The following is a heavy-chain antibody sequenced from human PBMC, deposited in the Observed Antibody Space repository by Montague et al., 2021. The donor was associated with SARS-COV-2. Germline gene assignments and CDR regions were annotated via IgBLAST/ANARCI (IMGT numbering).Heavy chain of an antibody. D-gene: IGHD3-10*01. CDR1: GTSFSGYY. Sequence: SETLSLTCAVHGTSFSGYYWNRIRQPPGKGLEWIGEINHGGSTKYSPSLKSRLTISADTSKHQFSLKLTSVAAADTAVYYCARLRDGVVPSPILGVGPYYSYYYLGVWGRVTTVTVSS. J-gene: IGHJ6*03. V-gene: IGHV4-34*01. CDR2: INHGGST. CDR3: ARLRDGVVPSPILGVGPYYSYYYLGV.